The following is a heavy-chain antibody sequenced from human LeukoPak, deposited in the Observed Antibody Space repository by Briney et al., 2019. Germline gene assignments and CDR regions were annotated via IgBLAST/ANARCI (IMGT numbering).Heavy chain of an antibody. CDR2: INPNSGGT. J-gene: IGHJ4*02. V-gene: IGHV1-2*02. CDR3: ARVMGSPTGTTDY. CDR1: GYTFTGYY. D-gene: IGHD1-7*01. Sequence: ASVKVSCKASGYTFTGYYMHWVRQAPGQGLEWMGWINPNSGGTNYAQKFQGRVTMTRDTSISTAYMELSRLRSDDTAVYYCARVMGSPTGTTDYWDQGTLVTVSS.